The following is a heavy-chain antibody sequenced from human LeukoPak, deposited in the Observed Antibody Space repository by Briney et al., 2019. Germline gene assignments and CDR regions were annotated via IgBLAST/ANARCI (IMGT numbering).Heavy chain of an antibody. CDR1: GFTFRSYG. CDR2: ISYDGSNK. CDR3: AKGDLNLDY. D-gene: IGHD1-14*01. J-gene: IGHJ4*02. V-gene: IGHV3-30*18. Sequence: GGSLRLSCAASGFTFRSYGMHWVRQAPGKGLEWVAVISYDGSNKYYADSVKGRFIISRDNSKNTLYLQMNSLRAEDTAVYYCAKGDLNLDYWGQGTLVTVSS.